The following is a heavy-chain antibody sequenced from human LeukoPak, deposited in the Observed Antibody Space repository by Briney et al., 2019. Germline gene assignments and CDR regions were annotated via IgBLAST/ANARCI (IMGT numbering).Heavy chain of an antibody. Sequence: GGSLRLSCAASGFTFSSYAMSWVRQAPGKGLEWVASINHNGNVNYYVDSVKGRFTISRDNAKNSLYQQMSNLRAEDTAVYFCARGGGLDVWGQGATVTVSS. D-gene: IGHD3-16*01. V-gene: IGHV3-7*03. CDR1: GFTFSSYA. CDR2: INHNGNVN. J-gene: IGHJ6*02. CDR3: ARGGGLDV.